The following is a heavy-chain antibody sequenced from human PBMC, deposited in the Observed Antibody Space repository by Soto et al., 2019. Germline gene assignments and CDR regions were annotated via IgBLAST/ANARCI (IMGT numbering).Heavy chain of an antibody. Sequence: ASVKVSCKVSRYTLSELSMHWVRQAPGEGLEWMGGFDVGDHKTVHAQKFQGRVTMAEDTSTDTAYMELSSLRSEDTAVYYCAARLRRHGLRYYFDYWGQGTLVTVSS. J-gene: IGHJ4*02. CDR2: FDVGDHKT. CDR1: RYTLSELS. V-gene: IGHV1-24*01. CDR3: AARLRRHGLRYYFDY. D-gene: IGHD2-8*01.